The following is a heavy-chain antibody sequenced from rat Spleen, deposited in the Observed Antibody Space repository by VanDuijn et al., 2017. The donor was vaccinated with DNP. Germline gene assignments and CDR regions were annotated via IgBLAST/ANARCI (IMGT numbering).Heavy chain of an antibody. D-gene: IGHD5-1*01. V-gene: IGHV5-22*01. CDR3: ARWGTGNWDY. CDR1: GFTFSDYY. J-gene: IGHJ2*01. CDR2: ISYDGGST. Sequence: EVQLVESGGGLVQPGRSLKLSCAASGFTFSDYYMTWVRQAPTKGLEWVAYISYDGGSTYYGDSVKGRFTISRDNAKNTLYLQMNSLRSEDMATDYCARWGTGNWDYWGQGVIVTVSS.